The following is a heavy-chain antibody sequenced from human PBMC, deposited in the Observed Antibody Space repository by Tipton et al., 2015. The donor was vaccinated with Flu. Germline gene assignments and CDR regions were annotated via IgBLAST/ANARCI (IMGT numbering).Heavy chain of an antibody. CDR2: IVVGSGNT. CDR1: GFTFTSSA. V-gene: IGHV1-58*01. J-gene: IGHJ4*02. CDR3: AAKYYYDSSGYYYYFDY. Sequence: QLVQSGPEVKKPGTSVKVSCKASGFTFTSSAVQWVRQARGQRLEWIGWIVVGSGNTNYAQKFQERVTITRDMSTSTAYMELSSLRSEDTAVYYCAAKYYYDSSGYYYYFDYWGQGTLVTVSS. D-gene: IGHD3-22*01.